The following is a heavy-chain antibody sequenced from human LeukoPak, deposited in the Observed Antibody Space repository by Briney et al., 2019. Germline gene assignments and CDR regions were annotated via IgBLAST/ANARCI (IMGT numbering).Heavy chain of an antibody. J-gene: IGHJ3*02. D-gene: IGHD2-15*01. Sequence: GESLKISCKGSGYSFTSYWIGWVRQMSGKGLEWMGIIYPGDSDTRYSPSFQGQVTISADKSITTAYLQWSSLKASDTAMYYCARTRMDGYCSGGSCWDAFDIWGQGTMVTVSS. CDR3: ARTRMDGYCSGGSCWDAFDI. CDR2: IYPGDSDT. CDR1: GYSFTSYW. V-gene: IGHV5-51*01.